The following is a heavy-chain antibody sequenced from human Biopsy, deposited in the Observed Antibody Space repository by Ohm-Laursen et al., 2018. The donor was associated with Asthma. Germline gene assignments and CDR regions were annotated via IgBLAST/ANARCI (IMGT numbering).Heavy chain of an antibody. CDR2: ISSDGHNK. D-gene: IGHD3-22*01. CDR1: GFVFSQCG. V-gene: IGHV3-30*03. Sequence: SLRLSCTASGFVFSQCGMHWVRQAPGKGLEWVALISSDGHNKYYKDSVKGRFTISRDSSKLRLYLEINSLRVEDSAVYYCARQSGQDYGDSSGFDIWGQGTKVAVSS. J-gene: IGHJ3*02. CDR3: ARQSGQDYGDSSGFDI.